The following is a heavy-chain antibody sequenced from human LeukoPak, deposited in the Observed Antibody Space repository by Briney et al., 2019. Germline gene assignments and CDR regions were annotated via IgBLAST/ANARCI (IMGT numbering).Heavy chain of an antibody. CDR2: INHSGST. V-gene: IGHV4-34*01. J-gene: IGHJ6*03. CDR3: ARGRPVRGVTALYYYYYMDV. D-gene: IGHD3-10*01. CDR1: GGSFSGYY. Sequence: SETLSLTCAVYGGSFSGYYWSWIHQPPGKGLEWIGEINHSGSTNYNPSLKSRVTISVDTSKNQFSLKLSSVTAADTAVYYCARGRPVRGVTALYYYYYMDVWGKGTTVTVSS.